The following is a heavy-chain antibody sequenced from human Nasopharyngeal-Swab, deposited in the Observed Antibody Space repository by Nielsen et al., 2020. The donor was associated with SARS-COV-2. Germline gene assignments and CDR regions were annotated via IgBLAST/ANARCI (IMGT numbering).Heavy chain of an antibody. CDR2: IWYDGSNK. V-gene: IGHV3-33*01. D-gene: IGHD2-8*01. J-gene: IGHJ3*02. Sequence: VRQMPGKGLEWVAVIWYDGSNKNYADPVKGRFTISRDNSKNTLYLQMNSLRAEDTAVYYCAREYAYYPYAFDIWGQGTMVTVSS. CDR3: AREYAYYPYAFDI.